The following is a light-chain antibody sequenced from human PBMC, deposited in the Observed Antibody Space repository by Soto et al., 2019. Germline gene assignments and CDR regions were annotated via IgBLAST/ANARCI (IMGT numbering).Light chain of an antibody. CDR1: SSNIGSNY. V-gene: IGLV1-47*02. CDR3: QSYDSSLDVV. CDR2: SNN. J-gene: IGLJ2*01. Sequence: QSVLTQPPSASGTPGQRVTISCSGSSSNIGSNYVYWYQQLPGTAPKLLIYSNNQRPSGVPDRFSGSKSGTSASLAISGLRSEDEADYYCQSYDSSLDVVFGGGTKLTVL.